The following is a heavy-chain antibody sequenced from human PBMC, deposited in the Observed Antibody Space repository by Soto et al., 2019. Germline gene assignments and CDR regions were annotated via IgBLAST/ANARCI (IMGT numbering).Heavy chain of an antibody. CDR3: AQYGSGSRRYWFDP. V-gene: IGHV2-5*02. J-gene: IGHJ5*02. CDR1: GFSLSTSGVG. Sequence: QITLKESGPTLVKPTQTLTLTCTFSGFSLSTSGVGVGWIRQPPGKALEWLALIYWDDDKRYSPSLKSRLTITKDPSKNQVVLTMTNMDPVDTATYYCAQYGSGSRRYWFDPWGQGTLVTVSS. D-gene: IGHD3-10*01. CDR2: IYWDDDK.